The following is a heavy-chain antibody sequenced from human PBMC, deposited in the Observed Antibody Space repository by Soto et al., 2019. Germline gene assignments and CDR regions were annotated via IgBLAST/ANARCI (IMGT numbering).Heavy chain of an antibody. V-gene: IGHV3-48*02. CDR3: ARAGGNWFGP. CDR2: ISKDSTTM. Sequence: WGSLRVSWAISVFTFSQFNMSWVRQAPGKGLEWVAFISKDSTTMYYAASVKGRFTVSRDNAVKSLNLQMNSLRDDDTAVYYCARAGGNWFGPWGQGTMVTVSS. J-gene: IGHJ5*02. CDR1: VFTFSQFN. D-gene: IGHD3-16*01.